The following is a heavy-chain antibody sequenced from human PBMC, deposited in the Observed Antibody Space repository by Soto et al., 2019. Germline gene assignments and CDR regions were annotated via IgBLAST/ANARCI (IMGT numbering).Heavy chain of an antibody. CDR2: IIPIFGTA. D-gene: IGHD3-22*01. CDR3: ARVDSSGYYPFGSWYYFDY. CDR1: GGTFSSYA. V-gene: IGHV1-69*13. Sequence: SVKVSCKASGGTFSSYAISWVRQAPGQGLEWMGGIIPIFGTANYAQKFQGRVTITADESTSTAYMELSSLRSEDTAVYYCARVDSSGYYPFGSWYYFDYWGQGTLVTVSS. J-gene: IGHJ4*02.